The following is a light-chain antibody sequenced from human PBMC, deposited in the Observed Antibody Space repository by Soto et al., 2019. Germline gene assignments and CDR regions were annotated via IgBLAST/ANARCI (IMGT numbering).Light chain of an antibody. CDR1: QGINSW. Sequence: DIQITQSPSSVSASVGDRVTITCRASQGINSWLAWYQQKPGKAPKLLIYAASGLQSGVPSRFSGSGSGTDFTLTISSLQPEDFATYYCQRANSFPFAFGPGTTVHIK. CDR2: AAS. CDR3: QRANSFPFA. J-gene: IGKJ3*01. V-gene: IGKV1-12*01.